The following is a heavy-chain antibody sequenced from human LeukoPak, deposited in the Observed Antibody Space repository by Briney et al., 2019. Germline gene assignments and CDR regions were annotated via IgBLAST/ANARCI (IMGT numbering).Heavy chain of an antibody. Sequence: ASVKVSCKASGYTFTSYGISWVRQAPGQGLEWMGWISAYNGNTNYAQKLQGRVTMTTDTSTSTAYMELRSLRSDDTAVYYCARAPETPIAADFDYWGQGTLVTVSS. CDR2: ISAYNGNT. V-gene: IGHV1-18*01. J-gene: IGHJ4*02. D-gene: IGHD6-25*01. CDR3: ARAPETPIAADFDY. CDR1: GYTFTSYG.